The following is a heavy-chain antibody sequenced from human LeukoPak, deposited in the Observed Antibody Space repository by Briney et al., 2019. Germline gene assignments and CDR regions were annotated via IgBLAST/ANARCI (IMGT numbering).Heavy chain of an antibody. CDR1: GFTFSSYS. CDR3: ARVSSGGGKSTYFDY. J-gene: IGHJ4*02. D-gene: IGHD1-26*01. Sequence: GGSLRLSCAASGFTFSSYSMNWVRQAPGKGLEWVSSISSSSSYIYYADSVKGRFTTSRENAKNSLYLQINSLRAGNTAVYDCARVSSGGGKSTYFDYWGQGTLVTVSS. V-gene: IGHV3-21*01. CDR2: ISSSSSYI.